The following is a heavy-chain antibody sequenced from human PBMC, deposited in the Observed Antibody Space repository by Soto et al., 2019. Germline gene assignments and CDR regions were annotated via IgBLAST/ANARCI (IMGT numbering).Heavy chain of an antibody. V-gene: IGHV4-39*01. CDR2: IYYSGST. J-gene: IGHJ5*02. Sequence: SETLSLTCTVSGGSISSSIYYWGWIRQHPGKGLEWIGSIYYSGSTYYNPSLKSRVTVSVDTSKNQFSLKLSSVTAADTAVYYCARHPNEAEARIWFDPWGQGTLVTVSS. CDR3: ARHPNEAEARIWFDP. CDR1: GGSISSSIYY. D-gene: IGHD1-26*01.